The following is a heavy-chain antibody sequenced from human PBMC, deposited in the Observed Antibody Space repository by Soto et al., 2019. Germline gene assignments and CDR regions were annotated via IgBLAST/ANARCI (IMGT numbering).Heavy chain of an antibody. J-gene: IGHJ6*02. D-gene: IGHD1-1*01. CDR1: GFTFSSYG. CDR2: ISSSSRNI. Sequence: EVQLVESGGGLVKPGGSRRLSCAASGFTFSSYGVTWVRQAPGKGLEWVASISSSSRNIYYADSVKGRFTISRDNAKNSLYLQMNSLRAEDTAVYYCARDGGPAGTPGGMDVWGQGTTVTVSS. V-gene: IGHV3-21*01. CDR3: ARDGGPAGTPGGMDV.